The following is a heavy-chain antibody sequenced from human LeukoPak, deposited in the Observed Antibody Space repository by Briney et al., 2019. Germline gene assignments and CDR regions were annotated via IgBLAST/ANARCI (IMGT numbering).Heavy chain of an antibody. J-gene: IGHJ4*02. CDR3: ARAVYDTSGYYIDY. Sequence: PSETLSLTCTVSGGSLSTYFWTWIRQPAGKGLEWIGRIYASGGTTPTPSLKSRVTMSVDTSKSQFSLKLSSVTAADTAVYYCARAVYDTSGYYIDYWGQGTLVTVSS. CDR1: GGSLSTYF. CDR2: IYASGGT. V-gene: IGHV4-4*07. D-gene: IGHD3-22*01.